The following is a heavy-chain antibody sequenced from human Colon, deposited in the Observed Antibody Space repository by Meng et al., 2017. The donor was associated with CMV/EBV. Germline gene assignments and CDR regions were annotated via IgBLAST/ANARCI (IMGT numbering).Heavy chain of an antibody. CDR2: VYISGNT. D-gene: IGHD3-10*01. J-gene: IGHJ4*02. CDR1: GASITSYY. V-gene: IGHV4-4*07. Sequence: QGLWRESGPGRVKPSETLSLPCPVSGASITSYYWSWIRQPDGKGLEWIGRVYISGNTNYNPSLKSRVTMSIDTSKNQLSLNIRSVTAADTAVYYCARDSNLSGLAYWGQGTLVTVAS. CDR3: ARDSNLSGLAY.